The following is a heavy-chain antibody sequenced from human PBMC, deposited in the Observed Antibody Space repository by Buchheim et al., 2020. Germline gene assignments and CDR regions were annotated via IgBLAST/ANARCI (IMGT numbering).Heavy chain of an antibody. CDR1: GVSISSGPFY. CDR2: IHYTGLA. V-gene: IGHV4-31*03. J-gene: IGHJ4*02. Sequence: QVQLQESGPGLVKPSQTLSLTCTVSGVSISSGPFYWPWIRQQPGKGLEWIGYIHYTGLAYSSPSLSSRLSMSVDTSQNQFSLTLTAVTAADTAIYYCARDRGAHDYGPIDFWGQGAL. D-gene: IGHD4-17*01. CDR3: ARDRGAHDYGPIDF.